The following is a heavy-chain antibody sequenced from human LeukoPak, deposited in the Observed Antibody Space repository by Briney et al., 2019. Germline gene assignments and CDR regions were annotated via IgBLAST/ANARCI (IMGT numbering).Heavy chain of an antibody. CDR2: MNPNSGNT. CDR3: ARDAPSHYDFWSGYYSYAFDI. D-gene: IGHD3-3*01. V-gene: IGHV1-8*01. Sequence: GASVKVSCKASGYTFTSYDINWVRQATGQGLEWMGWMNPNSGNTGYAQKFQGRVTMTRNTSISTAYMELSRLRSDDTAVYYCARDAPSHYDFWSGYYSYAFDIWGQGTMVTVSS. J-gene: IGHJ3*02. CDR1: GYTFTSYD.